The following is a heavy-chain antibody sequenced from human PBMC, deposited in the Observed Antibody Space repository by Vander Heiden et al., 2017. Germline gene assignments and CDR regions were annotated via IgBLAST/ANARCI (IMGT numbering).Heavy chain of an antibody. V-gene: IGHV3-33*01. J-gene: IGHJ3*01. CDR2: VWFDGGDK. Sequence: QVRLVESGGGVVQPGRSLRLSCAASGFTVSGYNMHWVRQAPGKGLEWVAVVWFDGGDKYYGDSVKGRFTISRDNSKNTVFLQIKSLRGEDTAVYYCARDRTFYGAGDDGFDVWGQGTMVSVSS. D-gene: IGHD3-16*01. CDR1: GFTVSGYN. CDR3: ARDRTFYGAGDDGFDV.